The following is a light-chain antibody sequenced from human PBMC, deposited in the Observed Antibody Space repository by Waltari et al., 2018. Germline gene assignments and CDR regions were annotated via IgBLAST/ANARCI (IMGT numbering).Light chain of an antibody. CDR2: DAS. CDR3: QQSYSVLYT. V-gene: IGKV3-11*01. J-gene: IGKJ2*01. Sequence: EIVLTQSPATLSLSPGERATLSCRASQSVSSYLAWYQQKPGQAPRLLIYDASNRATGIPARFSGSGSGTDFTLTISSLEPEDFAVYYCQQSYSVLYTYGLGTRVDLK. CDR1: QSVSSY.